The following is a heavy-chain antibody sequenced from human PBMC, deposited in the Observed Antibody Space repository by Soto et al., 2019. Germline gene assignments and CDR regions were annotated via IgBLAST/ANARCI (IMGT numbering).Heavy chain of an antibody. CDR2: IWYDGSNK. Sequence: QVQLVESGGGVVQPGRSLRLSCAASGFTFSSYGMHWVRQAPGKGLEWVAVIWYDGSNKYYADSVKGRFTITRDNSKNPLDRQMDSLSAEDTAVDYCAREQGRGYSYGAVDYGGQGTLVTVSS. CDR3: AREQGRGYSYGAVDY. CDR1: GFTFSSYG. D-gene: IGHD5-18*01. V-gene: IGHV3-33*01. J-gene: IGHJ4*02.